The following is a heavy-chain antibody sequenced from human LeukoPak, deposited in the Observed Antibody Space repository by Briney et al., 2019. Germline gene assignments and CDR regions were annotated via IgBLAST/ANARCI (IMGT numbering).Heavy chain of an antibody. D-gene: IGHD2/OR15-2a*01. CDR2: ISTYNGNT. J-gene: IGHJ6*02. V-gene: IGHV1-18*01. CDR1: DYTFTSYG. CDR3: ARDRGADSTGMDV. Sequence: ASVKVSCKASDYTFTSYGFSWVRQAPGQGLEWMGWISTYNGNTNCAQKFQGRVTMTTDTSTSTAYMELRSLRSDDTAVYYCARDRGADSTGMDVWGQGTTVTVSS.